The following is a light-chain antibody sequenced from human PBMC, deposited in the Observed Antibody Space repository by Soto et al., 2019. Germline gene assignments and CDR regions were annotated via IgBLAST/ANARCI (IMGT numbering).Light chain of an antibody. CDR1: SSDVGAYNY. Sequence: QSALTQPPSASGSPGQSVTISCTGTSSDVGAYNYVSWYQQHPGKAPKLIIYEVSKRPSGVPDRFSGSKSGNTASLTVSGLQAEDEADYYGSSSAGNNLGVFGGGTKLTVL. V-gene: IGLV2-8*01. CDR3: SSSAGNNLGV. CDR2: EVS. J-gene: IGLJ2*01.